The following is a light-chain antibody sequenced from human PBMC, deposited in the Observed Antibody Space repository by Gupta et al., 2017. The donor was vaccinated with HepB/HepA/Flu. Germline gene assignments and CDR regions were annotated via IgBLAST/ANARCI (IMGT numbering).Light chain of an antibody. CDR2: IDSDGSR. CDR3: QTWGTGPVV. Sequence: LVLTPSPSASASLGASVKLTCTLSSGHRSYAIAWHPQQPEKGPLYVMKIDSDGSRSKVDGIPDRFSASGSGAERYLTISLRQAEDEDDYYCQTWGTGPVVFGGGTKLTVL. V-gene: IGLV4-69*01. CDR1: SGHRSYA. J-gene: IGLJ2*01.